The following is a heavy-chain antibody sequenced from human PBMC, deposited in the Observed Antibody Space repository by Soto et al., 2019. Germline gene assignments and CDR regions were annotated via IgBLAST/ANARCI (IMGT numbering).Heavy chain of an antibody. D-gene: IGHD3-22*01. J-gene: IGHJ5*02. V-gene: IGHV1-8*01. CDR3: ARATYSYDSSGYYFRWFDP. Sequence: QVQLVQSGAEVKKPGASVKVSCKASGYTFTSYDINWVRQATGQGLEWMGWMNPNSGNTGYAQKARATVTMTRNTSMSTAYMELTSLRSDDTAVYYCARATYSYDSSGYYFRWFDPWGQGTLVTVSS. CDR1: GYTFTSYD. CDR2: MNPNSGNT.